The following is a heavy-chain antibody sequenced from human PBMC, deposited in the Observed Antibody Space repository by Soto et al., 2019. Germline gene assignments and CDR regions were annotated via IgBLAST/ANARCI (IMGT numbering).Heavy chain of an antibody. CDR2: INHSGST. Sequence: QVQLQPWGAGLLKPSETLSLTCAVYGGSFSGSSWTWIRQPPGTWLEGIGEINHSGSTNYNPSLKSRITISVDTSKNQFSLKLTSVTAADTAVYYCARDKITALVDYWAQGTLFTFSS. V-gene: IGHV4-34*01. CDR1: GGSFSGSS. D-gene: IGHD3-10*01. CDR3: ARDKITALVDY. J-gene: IGHJ4*02.